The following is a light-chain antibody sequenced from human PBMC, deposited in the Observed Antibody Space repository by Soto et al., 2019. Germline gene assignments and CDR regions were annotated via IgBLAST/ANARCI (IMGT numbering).Light chain of an antibody. V-gene: IGKV3-11*01. CDR2: DAS. CDR1: QSVRTS. Sequence: EIVLTQSPGTLSLSPGERATLSCRASQSVRTSLAWYQHKPGQAPRLVIYDASIRATGIPARFSGSGSGTDFTLTISSLEPEDFAVYYCHQRSDWPPITFGQGTRLENK. CDR3: HQRSDWPPIT. J-gene: IGKJ5*01.